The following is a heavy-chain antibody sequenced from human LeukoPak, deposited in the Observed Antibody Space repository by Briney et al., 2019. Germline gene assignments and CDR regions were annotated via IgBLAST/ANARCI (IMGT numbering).Heavy chain of an antibody. V-gene: IGHV4-59*01. CDR1: GGSISSYY. Sequence: SETLSLTCTVSGGSISSYYWSWIRQPPGKGLEWIGYIYYSGSTNYNPSLKSRVTISVDTSKNQFSLKLSSVTAADTAVYYCAREGYDILTGYSPAFDYWGQGTLVTVSS. J-gene: IGHJ4*02. CDR2: IYYSGST. CDR3: AREGYDILTGYSPAFDY. D-gene: IGHD3-9*01.